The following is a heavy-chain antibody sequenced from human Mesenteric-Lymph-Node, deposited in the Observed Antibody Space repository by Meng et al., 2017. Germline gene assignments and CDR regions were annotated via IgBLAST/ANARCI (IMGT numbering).Heavy chain of an antibody. CDR3: ARSGSSGWYEGEYYYYYYGMDV. CDR1: GLTLSPSA. J-gene: IGHJ6*02. D-gene: IGHD6-19*01. V-gene: IGHV3-30*14. Sequence: LSLTCAASGLTLSPSAMHWVRQAPGEGLEWVAVISYDGRNNYYADSVKGRFTISRDNSKNTLYLQMNSLRAEDTAVYYCARSGSSGWYEGEYYYYYYGMDVWGQGTTVTVSS. CDR2: ISYDGRNN.